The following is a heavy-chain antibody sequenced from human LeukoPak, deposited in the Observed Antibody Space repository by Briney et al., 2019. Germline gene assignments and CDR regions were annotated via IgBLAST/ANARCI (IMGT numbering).Heavy chain of an antibody. D-gene: IGHD2-2*01. CDR1: GYPFTSYY. CDR3: ATDCSSTSCYVGSYYYYGMDV. CDR2: INPSGGST. J-gene: IGHJ6*02. V-gene: IGHV1-46*01. Sequence: ASVKVSFKASGYPFTSYYMHWVRQAPGQGLEWMGIINPSGGSTSYAQKFQGRVTITRDTSTSTVYMELSSLRSEDTAVYYCATDCSSTSCYVGSYYYYGMDVWGQGTTVTVSS.